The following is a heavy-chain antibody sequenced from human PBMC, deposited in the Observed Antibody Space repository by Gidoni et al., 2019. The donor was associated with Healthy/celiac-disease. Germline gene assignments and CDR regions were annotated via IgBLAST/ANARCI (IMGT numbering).Heavy chain of an antibody. J-gene: IGHJ4*02. D-gene: IGHD3-22*01. Sequence: QVQLVESGGGVVQPGRSLRLSCAASGFTFSSYAMHWVRQGPGKGLEWVAVISYDGSNKYYADSVKGRFTISRDNSKNTLYLQMNSLRAEDTAVYYCARDPGVSHYCDSSGYMWGQGTLVTVSS. CDR2: ISYDGSNK. CDR3: ARDPGVSHYCDSSGYM. V-gene: IGHV3-30-3*01. CDR1: GFTFSSYA.